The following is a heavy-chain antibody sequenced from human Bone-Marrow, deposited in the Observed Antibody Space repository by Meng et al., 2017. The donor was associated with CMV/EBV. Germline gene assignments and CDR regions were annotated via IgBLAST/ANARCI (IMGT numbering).Heavy chain of an antibody. D-gene: IGHD3-22*01. V-gene: IGHV1-46*01. CDR1: GSIFTTYY. Sequence: SCTASGSIFTTYYLHWVRQAPGQGLEWMGIINPSGGSATYAQKFQGRVTMTRDTSTSTVYMELSSLRSEDTAVYYCARGGSSSGYYRYWGQGTLVTVSS. CDR3: ARGGSSSGYYRY. CDR2: INPSGGSA. J-gene: IGHJ4*02.